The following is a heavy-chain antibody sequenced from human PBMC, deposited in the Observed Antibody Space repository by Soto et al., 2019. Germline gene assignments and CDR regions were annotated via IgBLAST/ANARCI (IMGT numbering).Heavy chain of an antibody. CDR3: AIQGPYYYQIWYFDL. J-gene: IGHJ2*01. V-gene: IGHV4-39*01. CDR1: GGSISSSSYY. D-gene: IGHD3-10*01. Sequence: QLQLQESGPGLVKPSETLSLTCTVSGGSISSSSYYWGWIRQPPGKGLEWIGSIYYSGSTYYNPSLKCRVTISVDTSKNQFSLKLSSVTAAYTAVYYCAIQGPYYYQIWYFDLWGRGTLVTVSS. CDR2: IYYSGST.